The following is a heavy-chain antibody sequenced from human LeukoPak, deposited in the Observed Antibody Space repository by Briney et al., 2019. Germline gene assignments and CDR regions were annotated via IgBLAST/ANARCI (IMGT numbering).Heavy chain of an antibody. CDR2: IYASGST. D-gene: IGHD5-24*01. CDR1: GGSISSGSYY. V-gene: IGHV4-61*02. Sequence: SETLSLTCTVSGGSISSGSYYWSWLRQPAGKGLEWIGRIYASGSTNYNPSLKSRVTISVDTSKNQFSLKLSSVTAADTAVYYCARDQDVETGDFDYWGQGTLVTVSS. CDR3: ARDQDVETGDFDY. J-gene: IGHJ4*02.